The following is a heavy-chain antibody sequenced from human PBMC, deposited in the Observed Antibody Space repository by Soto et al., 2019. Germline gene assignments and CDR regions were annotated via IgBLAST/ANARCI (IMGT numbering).Heavy chain of an antibody. V-gene: IGHV3-7*01. CDR3: ARDIGFDYVN. Sequence: GGSLRFSCAVSGFNAMSYWMSWVRQAPGKGLEWVASIKEDGSEIYYLHSVRGRFSISRDSAGNALHLTMNYLSAEDTGVYFCARDIGFDYVNWGQGTMVTVYS. CDR1: GFNAMSYW. J-gene: IGHJ4*02. CDR2: IKEDGSEI. D-gene: IGHD3-16*01.